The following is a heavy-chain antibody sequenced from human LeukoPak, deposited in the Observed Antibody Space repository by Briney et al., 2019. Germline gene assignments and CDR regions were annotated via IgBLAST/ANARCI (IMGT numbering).Heavy chain of an antibody. CDR3: ARGLAAAAHDAFDI. CDR2: IWYDGSNQ. V-gene: IGHV3-33*01. J-gene: IGHJ3*02. Sequence: PGGSLRLSCAASGFTFSSYGMHWVRQAPGKGLEWVAVIWYDGSNQYYADSVKGRFTISRDNSKNTLYLQMNSLRAEDTAVYYCARGLAAAAHDAFDIWAQGTMVTVSS. CDR1: GFTFSSYG. D-gene: IGHD6-13*01.